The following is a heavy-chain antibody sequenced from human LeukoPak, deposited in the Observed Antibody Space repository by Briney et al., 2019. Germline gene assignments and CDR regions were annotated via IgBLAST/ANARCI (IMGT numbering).Heavy chain of an antibody. CDR1: GFPFSSYS. CDR3: ASATTAMVDY. Sequence: GGSLRLSCAASGFPFSSYSMHWVRQPPGKGLEWVAVISYDGSYENYAGSVKGQFTISRDNSKSTLYLQMNSLRAEDTSVYFCASATTAMVDYWGEGTLVADCS. D-gene: IGHD5-18*01. J-gene: IGHJ4*02. CDR2: ISYDGSYE. V-gene: IGHV3-30*01.